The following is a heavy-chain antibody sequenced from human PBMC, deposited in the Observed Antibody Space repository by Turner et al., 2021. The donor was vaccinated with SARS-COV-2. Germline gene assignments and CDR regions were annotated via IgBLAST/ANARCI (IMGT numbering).Heavy chain of an antibody. CDR3: ATGYQLRVNWFDP. CDR2: FDTEDGET. D-gene: IGHD2-2*01. Sequence: QVQLVQSGAEVKKPGASVKVSCKISGYTLTELSMYWVRQAPGKGLEWMGGFDTEDGETIYAQNLQGRVTMTEDTSTDTAYMELSSLRSEDTAVYFCATGYQLRVNWFDPWGQGTLVTVSS. CDR1: GYTLTELS. V-gene: IGHV1-24*01. J-gene: IGHJ5*02.